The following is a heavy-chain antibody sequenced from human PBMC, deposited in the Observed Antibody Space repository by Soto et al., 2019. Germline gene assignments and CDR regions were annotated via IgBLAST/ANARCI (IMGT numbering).Heavy chain of an antibody. CDR3: ARDLPGNGYDFWSGYYIR. CDR1: GFTFSNYA. CDR2: IKQEGREK. V-gene: IGHV3-7*03. D-gene: IGHD3-3*01. Sequence: GGSMRLSCAASGFTFSNYAMSWVRQAPGKGLEWVASIKQEGREKWYGDSVKGRFTISRDNAKNSLYLQMNSLRAEDTAVYYCARDLPGNGYDFWSGYYIRWGQGTLVTVSS. J-gene: IGHJ4*02.